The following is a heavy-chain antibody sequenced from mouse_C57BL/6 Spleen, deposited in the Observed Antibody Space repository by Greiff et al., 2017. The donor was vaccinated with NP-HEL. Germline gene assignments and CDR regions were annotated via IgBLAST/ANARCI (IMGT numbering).Heavy chain of an antibody. J-gene: IGHJ4*01. CDR2: IYPGDGDT. V-gene: IGHV1-80*01. CDR3: ARYYGSSYYAMDY. Sequence: LVESGASVKISCKASGYAFSSYWLTWVKQRPGKGLEWIGQIYPGDGDTNYNGKFKGKATLTADKSSSTAYMQLSSLTSEDSAVYFCARYYGSSYYAMDYWGQGTSVTVSS. D-gene: IGHD1-1*01. CDR1: GYAFSSYW.